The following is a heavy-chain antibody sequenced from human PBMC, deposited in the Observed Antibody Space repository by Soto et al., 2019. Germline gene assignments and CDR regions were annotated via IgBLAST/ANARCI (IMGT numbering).Heavy chain of an antibody. CDR3: ASGTNGAFFVY. Sequence: QVQLVESGGGLVKPGGSLRLSCAASGFTFSDYYMSWIRQAPGKGLEWVSYISSRSSTIFYADSVKGRFTISRDNVKNSLYLQMNSLRAEGTAVYYCASGTNGAFFVYWGQGIRVTVSS. D-gene: IGHD2-8*01. V-gene: IGHV3-11*01. J-gene: IGHJ4*02. CDR2: ISSRSSTI. CDR1: GFTFSDYY.